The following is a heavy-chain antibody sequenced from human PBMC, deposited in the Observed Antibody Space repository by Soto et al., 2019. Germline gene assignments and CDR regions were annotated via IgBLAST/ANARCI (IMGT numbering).Heavy chain of an antibody. V-gene: IGHV4-34*01. Sequence: QVQLQQWGAGLLKPSETLSLTCAVYGGSFSGYYWSWIRQPPGKGLEWIGEINHSGSTNYNPSLTSRVTISVDTSKNQFSLKLSSVTAADTAVYYCARGYCSSTSCLPPIAAGPYNWFDPWGQGTLVTVSS. CDR3: ARGYCSSTSCLPPIAAGPYNWFDP. CDR1: GGSFSGYY. D-gene: IGHD2-2*01. CDR2: INHSGST. J-gene: IGHJ5*02.